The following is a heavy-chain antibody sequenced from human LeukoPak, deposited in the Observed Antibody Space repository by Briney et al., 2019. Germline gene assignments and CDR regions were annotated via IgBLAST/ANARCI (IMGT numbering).Heavy chain of an antibody. J-gene: IGHJ4*02. CDR3: ARAPFYAGYFDY. V-gene: IGHV4-39*01. D-gene: IGHD5/OR15-5a*01. Sequence: SETLSLTCTVSGGSISSSSYYWGWIRQPPGKGLEWIGSIYYSGSTYYNPSLKSRVTRSVDTSKNQFSLKLSSVTAADTAVYYCARAPFYAGYFDYWGQGTLVTVSS. CDR2: IYYSGST. CDR1: GGSISSSSYY.